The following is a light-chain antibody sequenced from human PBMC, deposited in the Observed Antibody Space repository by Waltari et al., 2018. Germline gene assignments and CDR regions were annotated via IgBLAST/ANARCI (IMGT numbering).Light chain of an antibody. CDR2: KAS. CDR1: QSISSW. J-gene: IGKJ2*01. Sequence: DIQMTQSPSTLSASVGDRVTSTCRPSQSISSWLAWYQQKPGKAPKLLIYKASSLESGVPSRFSGSGSGTEFTLTISSLQPDDFATYYCQQYNSYLYTFGQGTKLEIK. CDR3: QQYNSYLYT. V-gene: IGKV1-5*03.